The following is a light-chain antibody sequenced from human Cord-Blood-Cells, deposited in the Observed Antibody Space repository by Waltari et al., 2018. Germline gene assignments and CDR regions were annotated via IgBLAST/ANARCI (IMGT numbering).Light chain of an antibody. J-gene: IGKJ3*01. CDR3: QQYYSTPPVT. CDR2: WAS. Sequence: QSVLYSSNNKNYLAWYQQKPGQPPKLLIYWASTRESGVPDRFSGSGSGTDFTLTISSLQAEDVAVYYCQQYYSTPPVTFGPGTKVDIK. CDR1: QSVLYSSNNKNY. V-gene: IGKV4-1*01.